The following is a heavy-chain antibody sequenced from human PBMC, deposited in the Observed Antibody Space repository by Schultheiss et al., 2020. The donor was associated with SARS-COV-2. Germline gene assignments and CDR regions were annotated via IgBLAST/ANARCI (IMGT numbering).Heavy chain of an antibody. J-gene: IGHJ4*02. Sequence: GGSLRLSCAASGFTFSSYWMSWVRQAPGKGLEWVANIKQDGSEKYYVDSVKGRFTISRDNAKNSLYLQMNSLRDEDTAVYYCARGGYSSSWYRDNYFDYWGQGTLVTVSS. CDR3: ARGGYSSSWYRDNYFDY. V-gene: IGHV3-7*01. D-gene: IGHD6-13*01. CDR1: GFTFSSYW. CDR2: IKQDGSEK.